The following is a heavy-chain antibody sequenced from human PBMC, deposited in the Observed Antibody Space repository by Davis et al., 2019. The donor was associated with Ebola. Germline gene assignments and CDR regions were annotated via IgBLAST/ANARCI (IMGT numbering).Heavy chain of an antibody. J-gene: IGHJ6*04. CDR2: INPSGGST. Sequence: AASVKVSCKASGYTFTSYYMHWVRQAPGQGLEWMGIINPSGGSTSYAQKFQGRVTMTTDTSTSTVYMELSSLRSEDTAVYYCARDLSVVVVAATHGDYYYYGMDVWGKGTTVTVSS. V-gene: IGHV1-46*01. D-gene: IGHD2-15*01. CDR3: ARDLSVVVVAATHGDYYYYGMDV. CDR1: GYTFTSYY.